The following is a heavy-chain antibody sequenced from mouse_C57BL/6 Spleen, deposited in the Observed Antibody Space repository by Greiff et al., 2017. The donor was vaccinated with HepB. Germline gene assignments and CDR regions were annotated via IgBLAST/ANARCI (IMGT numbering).Heavy chain of an antibody. V-gene: IGHV5-6*01. D-gene: IGHD6-1*01. Sequence: VQLVESGGDLVKPGGSLKLSCAASGFTFSSYGMSWVRQTPDKRLEWVATISSGGSYTYYPDSVKGRFTISRDNAKNTLYLQMSSLKSEDTAMYYCARRSAYFDYWGQGTTLTVSS. CDR3: ARRSAYFDY. J-gene: IGHJ2*01. CDR2: ISSGGSYT. CDR1: GFTFSSYG.